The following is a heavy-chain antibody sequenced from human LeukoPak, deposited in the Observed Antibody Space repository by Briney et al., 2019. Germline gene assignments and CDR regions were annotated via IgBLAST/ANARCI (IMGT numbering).Heavy chain of an antibody. CDR1: TFTGHN. CDR2: INPTSSGI. CDR3: VVSVQAAAIPAFDC. D-gene: IGHD3-22*01. V-gene: IGHV1-2*02. J-gene: IGHJ4*02. Sequence: ASVKVSCKHTFTGHNIHWVRQAPGQGLEFVGWINPTSSGIKYAQKFQGRVTMTRDTSINTVYMELSSLTSDDAALYYCVVSVQAAAIPAFDCWGQGTPVTVSP.